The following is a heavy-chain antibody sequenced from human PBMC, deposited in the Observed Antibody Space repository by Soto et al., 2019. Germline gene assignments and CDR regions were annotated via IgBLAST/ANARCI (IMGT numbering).Heavy chain of an antibody. Sequence: QAQLVQSGAEVKKPGASVKVSCKASGYTFTSSDINWVRQATGQGLEWMGWMNPNSGDTGYAQKFPGRVTLTRTTSISTAYMELSSLRSEDTAVYYCARGPPESAGVWGQGTLVTVSS. CDR1: GYTFTSSD. D-gene: IGHD3-10*01. CDR3: ARGPPESAGV. CDR2: MNPNSGDT. J-gene: IGHJ4*02. V-gene: IGHV1-8*02.